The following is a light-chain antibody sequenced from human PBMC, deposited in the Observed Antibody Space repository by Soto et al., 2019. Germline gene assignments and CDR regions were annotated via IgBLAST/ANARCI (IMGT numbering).Light chain of an antibody. CDR3: QQRSTWHLI. J-gene: IGKJ4*01. CDR2: DAS. V-gene: IGKV3-11*01. Sequence: EIVLTQSPATLSLSPGEIATLSFRASQSVRRYLAWYQQKPGQAPRLLIYDASNRATGIPARFSGIGSGTDLTLTISCLEPEDLAVYYCQQRSTWHLIFSGVTKVEIK. CDR1: QSVRRY.